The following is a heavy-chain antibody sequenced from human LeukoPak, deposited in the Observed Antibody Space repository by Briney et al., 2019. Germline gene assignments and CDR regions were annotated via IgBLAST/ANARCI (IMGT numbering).Heavy chain of an antibody. J-gene: IGHJ5*02. V-gene: IGHV4-39*07. CDR2: IYHAGNT. CDR3: ARSRPLRQRGFDP. Sequence: SETLSLTCTVYGDSISSSSSCWGWIRQPPGKGLEWIGNIYHAGNTYYNPSLKSRVTISVDTSKNQFSLKLSSVTAADTAVYYCARSRPLRQRGFDPWGQGTLVTVSS. D-gene: IGHD1-1*01. CDR1: GDSISSSSSC.